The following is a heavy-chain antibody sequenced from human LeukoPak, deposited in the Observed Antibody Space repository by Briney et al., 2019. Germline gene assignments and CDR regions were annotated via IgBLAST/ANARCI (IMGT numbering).Heavy chain of an antibody. CDR3: ARESVGAIKMDV. J-gene: IGHJ6*02. V-gene: IGHV3-7*01. Sequence: GGSLRLSCAASGLTFSSYWMSWVRQAPGKGLEWVANIKQDGSEKYYVDSVKGRFTISRDNAKNSLYLQMNSLRAEDTAVYYCARESVGAIKMDVWGQGTTVTVSS. D-gene: IGHD1-26*01. CDR2: IKQDGSEK. CDR1: GLTFSSYW.